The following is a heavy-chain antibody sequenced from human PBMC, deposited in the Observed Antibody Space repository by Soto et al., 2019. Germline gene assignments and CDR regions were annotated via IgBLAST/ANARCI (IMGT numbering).Heavy chain of an antibody. D-gene: IGHD3-10*02. CDR2: IYWDDDK. CDR1: GFSRTTSRVG. J-gene: IGHJ4*02. CDR3: AHMFGTVSHLGY. Sequence: QITLKESGPTLVKPTQTLTLTCTFSGFSRTTSRVGVGWIRQPPGKALEWLALIYWDDDKRYSPSLRSRLTITKDTCKNQVVLTMTNMDPVDTATYYCAHMFGTVSHLGYWGQGTLVTVSS. V-gene: IGHV2-5*02.